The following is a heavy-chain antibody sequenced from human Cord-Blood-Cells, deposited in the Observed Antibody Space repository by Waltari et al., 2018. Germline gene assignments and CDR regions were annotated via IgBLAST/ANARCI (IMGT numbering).Heavy chain of an antibody. J-gene: IGHJ4*02. CDR2: ISAYNGNT. Sequence: QVQLVQSGAEVKKPGASVNVSCKASGYTFTSYGISWVRQAPGHGLDGMGWISAYNGNTNYAQKLQGRVTMTTDTSTSTAYMELRSLRSDDTAVYYCARVSSREDIVVVPAAIMPFDYWGQGTLVTVSS. D-gene: IGHD2-2*02. V-gene: IGHV1-18*01. CDR1: GYTFTSYG. CDR3: ARVSSREDIVVVPAAIMPFDY.